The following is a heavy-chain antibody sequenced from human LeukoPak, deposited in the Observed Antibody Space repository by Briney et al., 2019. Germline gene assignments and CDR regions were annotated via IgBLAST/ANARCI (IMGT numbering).Heavy chain of an antibody. CDR3: ARVKRPWELTFY. V-gene: IGHV1-3*01. CDR1: GYTFTSYA. CDR2: INAGNGNT. J-gene: IGHJ4*02. D-gene: IGHD1-26*01. Sequence: ASVKVSCKASGYTFTSYAMHWVRQAPGQRLEWMGWINAGNGNTTYSQKFQGRVTITRDTSASTAYMELSSLRSEDTAVYYCARVKRPWELTFYWGQGTLVTVSS.